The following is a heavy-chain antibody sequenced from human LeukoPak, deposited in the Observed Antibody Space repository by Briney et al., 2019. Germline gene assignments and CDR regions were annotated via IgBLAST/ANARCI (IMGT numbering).Heavy chain of an antibody. CDR1: VDSISSYF. V-gene: IGHV4-59*01. D-gene: IGHD2-15*01. CDR3: ARAIVNGYFDH. CDR2: FYYDGRT. J-gene: IGHJ4*02. Sequence: SETLSLTCPVFVDSISSYFWSWIRQPPGKGLEWIGYFYYDGRTNYNPSLKSRVTISVDTSKNHFSLKLSSVTAADTAMYYCARAIVNGYFDHWGRGTLVTVSS.